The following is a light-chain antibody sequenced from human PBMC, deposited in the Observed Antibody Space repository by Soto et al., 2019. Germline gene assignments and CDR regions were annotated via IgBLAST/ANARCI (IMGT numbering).Light chain of an antibody. CDR1: QSVSSNY. J-gene: IGKJ1*01. V-gene: IGKV3-20*01. CDR3: QQYGTSRT. CDR2: GIS. Sequence: EIVLTQSPGTLSLSPGERAPLSCRASQSVSSNYLAWYQQKSGQAPRLLIYGISSRATGIPDRFSGSGSGTDFTLTISRLEPEDFAVYYCQQYGTSRTFGQGTKVEIK.